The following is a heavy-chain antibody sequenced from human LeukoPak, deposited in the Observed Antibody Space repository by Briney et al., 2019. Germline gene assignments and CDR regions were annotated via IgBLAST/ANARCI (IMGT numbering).Heavy chain of an antibody. CDR1: GYTFTIYG. V-gene: IGHV1-18*01. CDR2: ISAYNCNT. CDR3: GRDKGSFDI. J-gene: IGHJ3*02. Sequence: ASVTVSFTASGYTFTIYGISWVRQAPGQGLERMGWISAYNCNTNYAQKLQGRVTMTTDTSKSTGYMELRSLRTDDTGVYYCGRDKGSFDIWGQGTMVTVSS.